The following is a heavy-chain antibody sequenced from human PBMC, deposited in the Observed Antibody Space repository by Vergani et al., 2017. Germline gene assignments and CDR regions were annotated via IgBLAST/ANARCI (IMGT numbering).Heavy chain of an antibody. CDR1: GFTFSSYS. CDR3: ARGEAYGDFMGAFDI. V-gene: IGHV3-21*01. Sequence: VQLVESGGGLVKPGGSLRLSCAASGFTFSSYSMNWVRQAPGKGLEWVSSISSSSSYIYYADSVKGRFTISRDNAKNSLYLQMNSLRAEDTAVYYCARGEAYGDFMGAFDIWGQGTMVTVSS. CDR2: ISSSSSYI. D-gene: IGHD4-17*01. J-gene: IGHJ3*02.